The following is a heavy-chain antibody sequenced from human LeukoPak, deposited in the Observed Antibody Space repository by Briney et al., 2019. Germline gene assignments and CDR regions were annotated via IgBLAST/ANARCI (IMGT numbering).Heavy chain of an antibody. CDR2: ISAYNGNT. V-gene: IGHV1-18*01. CDR3: ARDALWYYYDSSGPRTPFDI. CDR1: GYTFTSYG. D-gene: IGHD3-22*01. Sequence: GASVKVSCKASGYTFTSYGISWVRQAPGQGLEWMGWISAYNGNTSYAQKLQGRVTMTTDTSTSTAYMELRSLRSDDTAVYYCARDALWYYYDSSGPRTPFDIWGQGTMVTVSS. J-gene: IGHJ3*02.